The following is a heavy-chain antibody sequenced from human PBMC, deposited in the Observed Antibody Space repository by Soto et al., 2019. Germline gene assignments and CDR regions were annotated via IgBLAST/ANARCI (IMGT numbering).Heavy chain of an antibody. CDR2: IYYSGST. Sequence: SETLSLTCTVSGGSISSYYWSWIRQPPGKGLEWIGYIYYSGSTNYNPPLKSRVTISVDTSKNQFSLKLSSVTAADTAVYYCARDLGGLYYYYMDVWGKGTTVTVSS. CDR3: ARDLGGLYYYYMDV. D-gene: IGHD3-16*01. J-gene: IGHJ6*03. V-gene: IGHV4-59*01. CDR1: GGSISSYY.